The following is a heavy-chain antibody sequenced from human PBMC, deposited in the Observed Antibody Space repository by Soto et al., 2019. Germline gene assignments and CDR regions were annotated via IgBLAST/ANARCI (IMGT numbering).Heavy chain of an antibody. J-gene: IGHJ6*02. CDR3: ASVRAVAGTGYYGMDV. CDR1: GGSFSGYY. Sequence: PSETLSLTCAVYGGSFSGYYWSWIRQPPGKGLEWIGEINHSGSTNYNPSLKSRVTISVDTSKNQFSLKLSSVTAADTAVYYCASVRAVAGTGYYGMDVWGQGTTVTVSS. V-gene: IGHV4-34*01. CDR2: INHSGST. D-gene: IGHD6-19*01.